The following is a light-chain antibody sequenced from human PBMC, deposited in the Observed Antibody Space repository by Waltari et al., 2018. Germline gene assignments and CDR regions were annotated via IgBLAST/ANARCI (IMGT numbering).Light chain of an antibody. CDR1: QGISGY. CDR3: QQYYTYPFT. CDR2: AAS. Sequence: AIRMTQSPSSFSASTGDRVPLTCRASQGISGYLAWYQQKPGKAPKLLISAASSLQSGVPSRFSGSGSGTDFTLTISCLQSEDFATYFCQQYYTYPFTFGPGTKVDIK. J-gene: IGKJ3*01. V-gene: IGKV1-8*01.